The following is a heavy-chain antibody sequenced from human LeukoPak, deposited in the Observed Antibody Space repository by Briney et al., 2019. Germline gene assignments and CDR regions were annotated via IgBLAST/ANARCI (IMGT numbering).Heavy chain of an antibody. CDR3: ARDRATTYYYYGMDV. CDR2: ISSSSSYI. D-gene: IGHD1-1*01. J-gene: IGHJ6*02. CDR1: GFTFSSYS. Sequence: GGSLRLSCAASGFTFSSYSMNWVRQAPGKGLEWVSSISSSSSYIYYADSVKGRFTISRDNAKNSLYLQMNSLRAEDTAVYYCARDRATTYYYYGMDVWGQGTTVIVPS. V-gene: IGHV3-21*01.